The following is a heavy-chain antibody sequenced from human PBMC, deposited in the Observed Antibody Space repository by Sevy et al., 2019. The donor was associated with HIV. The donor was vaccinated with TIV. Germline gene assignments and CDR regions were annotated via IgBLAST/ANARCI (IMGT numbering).Heavy chain of an antibody. CDR2: ISAYNSKT. CDR3: AGDGQAYSSSSGDYYYNGMDV. V-gene: IGHV1-18*04. J-gene: IGHJ6*02. CDR1: GYTFTSYG. D-gene: IGHD6-6*01. Sequence: ASVKVSCKASGYTFTSYGITWVRQAPGQGLEWMGWISAYNSKTNFAQKFQDKFTMTTDTSTGTAYLELRGRKSDDTAVYYCAGDGQAYSSSSGDYYYNGMDVWGQGTTVTVSS.